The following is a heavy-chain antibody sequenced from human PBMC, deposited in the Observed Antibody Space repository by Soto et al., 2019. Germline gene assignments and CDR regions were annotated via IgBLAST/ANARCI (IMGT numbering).Heavy chain of an antibody. CDR1: GFTFSGYS. CDR3: ARDPYGSGSYYYDY. J-gene: IGHJ4*02. V-gene: IGHV3-21*01. CDR2: ISSGSNYI. Sequence: GGSLRLSCAASGFTFSGYSMNWVRQAPGKGLEWVSSISSGSNYIYYADSVKGRFTISRDNAKNSLYLQMNSLRAEDTAVYYCARDPYGSGSYYYDYWGQGTLVTVSS. D-gene: IGHD3-10*01.